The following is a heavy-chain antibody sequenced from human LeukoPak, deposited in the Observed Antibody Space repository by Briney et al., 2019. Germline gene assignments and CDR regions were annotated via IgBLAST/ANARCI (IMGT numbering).Heavy chain of an antibody. Sequence: GGSLRLSCAASGFAVSSNYMNWVRQAPGKGLEWVSVLYPDGRTYYGDSVKGRFTISRDISKNTLFLQMTSLRAENTAVYYCAKVKGWYGEGYFDYWGQGNLVTVSS. V-gene: IGHV3-53*01. D-gene: IGHD3-10*01. CDR1: GFAVSSNY. CDR2: LYPDGRT. J-gene: IGHJ4*02. CDR3: AKVKGWYGEGYFDY.